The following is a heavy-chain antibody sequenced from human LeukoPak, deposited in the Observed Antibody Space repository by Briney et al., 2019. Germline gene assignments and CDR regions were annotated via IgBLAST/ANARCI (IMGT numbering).Heavy chain of an antibody. CDR2: IYYSGST. J-gene: IGHJ5*02. CDR3: ARHLEERNSPVLVAAINWFDP. D-gene: IGHD2-15*01. V-gene: IGHV4-39*01. CDR1: GGSISSSSYY. Sequence: SETLSLTCTVSGGSISSSSYYWGWIRQPPGKGLEWIGSIYYSGSTYYNPSLKSRVTISVDTSKNQFSLKLSSVTAADTAVYYCARHLEERNSPVLVAAINWFDPWGQGTLVTVSS.